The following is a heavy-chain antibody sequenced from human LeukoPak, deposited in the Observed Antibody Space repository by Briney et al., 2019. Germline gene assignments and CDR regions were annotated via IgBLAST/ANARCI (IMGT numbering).Heavy chain of an antibody. J-gene: IGHJ1*01. D-gene: IGHD3-16*01. V-gene: IGHV3-74*01. CDR3: ARGAVPYGGFQH. CDR1: GFMFSSCW. CDR2: INSDGSST. Sequence: GGSLRLSCAASGFMFSSCWMHWARQAPGKGLVWVSRINSDGSSTSYADSVKGRFTISRDNAKNTLYLQMNSLRAEDTAVYYCARGAVPYGGFQHWGQGTLVTVSS.